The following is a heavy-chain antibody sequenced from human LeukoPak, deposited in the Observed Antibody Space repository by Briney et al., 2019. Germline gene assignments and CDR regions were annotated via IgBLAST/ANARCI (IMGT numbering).Heavy chain of an antibody. Sequence: ASVKVSCKASGYTFTSYYMHWVRQAPGQGLEWMGIINPSGGSTSYAQKFQGRVTMTRDTSTSTVYMELSSLRSEATAVYYCARENTYYDFWSGYSYYYYYMDVWGKGTTVTVSS. CDR3: ARENTYYDFWSGYSYYYYYMDV. J-gene: IGHJ6*03. D-gene: IGHD3-3*01. V-gene: IGHV1-46*03. CDR2: INPSGGST. CDR1: GYTFTSYY.